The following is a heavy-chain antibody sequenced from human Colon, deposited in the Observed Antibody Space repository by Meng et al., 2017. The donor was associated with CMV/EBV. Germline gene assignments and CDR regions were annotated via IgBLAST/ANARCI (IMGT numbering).Heavy chain of an antibody. CDR1: GFSFSSCN. D-gene: IGHD3-16*02. CDR3: ASFIVDDFDY. V-gene: IGHV3-30*04. Sequence: GESLKISCAASGFSFSSCNMHWVRQTPGEGLEWVAVIASDGSYKHYADSVKGRFTISRDNFKNTLYLQMDSLRPEDTPVYYCASFIVDDFDYWGQGTVVTVSS. J-gene: IGHJ4*02. CDR2: IASDGSYK.